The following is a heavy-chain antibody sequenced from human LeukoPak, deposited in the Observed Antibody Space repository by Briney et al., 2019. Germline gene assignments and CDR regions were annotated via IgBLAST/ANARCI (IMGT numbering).Heavy chain of an antibody. D-gene: IGHD6-6*01. CDR2: IYYSGST. CDR3: ARAMGSSSSYYMDV. Sequence: SETLSLTCTVSGGSIGSYYWSWIRQPPGKGLEWIGYIYYSGSTNYNPSLKSRVTISVDTSKNQFSLKLSSVTAADTAVYYCARAMGSSSSYYMDVWGKGTTVTVSS. J-gene: IGHJ6*03. CDR1: GGSIGSYY. V-gene: IGHV4-59*01.